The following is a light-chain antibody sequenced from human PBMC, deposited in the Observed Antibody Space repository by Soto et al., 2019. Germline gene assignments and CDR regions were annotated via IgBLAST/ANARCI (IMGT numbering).Light chain of an antibody. J-gene: IGLJ1*01. CDR2: EVS. V-gene: IGLV2-14*01. CDR3: SSYTSDNRNYV. Sequence: QSALTQPASVSGSPGQSITMSCTGSSSDVGAYTSVSWYQQHPGKAPKLMIYEVSNRPSGVSRRFSGSKSGNTASLTISGLQAEDEAHYYCSSYTSDNRNYVFGTGTKVTVL. CDR1: SSDVGAYTS.